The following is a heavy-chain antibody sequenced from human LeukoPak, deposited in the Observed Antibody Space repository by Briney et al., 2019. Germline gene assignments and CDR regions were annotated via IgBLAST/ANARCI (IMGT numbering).Heavy chain of an antibody. CDR2: INYSGST. J-gene: IGHJ6*03. Sequence: SETLSLTCAVYGGSFSGYYWSWICKPPGKGLEWIGEINYSGSTNYNPSLKSRVTISVDTSKNQFSLKLSSVTAADTAVYYCARGLFVRWFGGSPYYYYMDVWGKGTTVTVSS. CDR1: GGSFSGYY. D-gene: IGHD3-10*01. CDR3: ARGLFVRWFGGSPYYYYMDV. V-gene: IGHV4-34*01.